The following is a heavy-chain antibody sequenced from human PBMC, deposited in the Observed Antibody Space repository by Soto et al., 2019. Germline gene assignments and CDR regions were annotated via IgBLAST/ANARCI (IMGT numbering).Heavy chain of an antibody. Sequence: SVELSCEASRYTFASYSLNWVQHSTRQGLEWMGWMNPNSGNTGYAQKFQGRVTMTRNTSISTACMELSSLRSEDTAVYYCVVWPVQLAMPHDAFDIWGQGTMVTVSS. V-gene: IGHV1-8*01. CDR1: RYTFASYS. CDR3: VVWPVQLAMPHDAFDI. CDR2: MNPNSGNT. D-gene: IGHD2-2*01. J-gene: IGHJ3*02.